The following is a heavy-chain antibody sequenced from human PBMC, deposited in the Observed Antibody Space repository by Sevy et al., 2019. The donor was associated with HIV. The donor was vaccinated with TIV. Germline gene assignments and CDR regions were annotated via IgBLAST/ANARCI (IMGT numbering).Heavy chain of an antibody. V-gene: IGHV4-59*02. CDR2: IYYSGST. Sequence: SETLSLTCTVSGGSVSSYFWSWIRQPPGKGLEWIGYIYYSGSTDYNPSLKSRVTISLDTSKNQFSLKLSSVTAADTAVYYCARESPYIAAAGKYYYYNGMDVWSQGTTVTVSS. CDR1: GGSVSSYF. J-gene: IGHJ6*02. CDR3: ARESPYIAAAGKYYYYNGMDV. D-gene: IGHD6-13*01.